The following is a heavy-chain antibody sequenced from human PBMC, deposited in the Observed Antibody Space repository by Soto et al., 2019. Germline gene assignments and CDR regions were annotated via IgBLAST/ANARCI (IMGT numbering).Heavy chain of an antibody. Sequence: SETLSLTCTVSGGSISSSSYYWGWIRQPPGKGLEWIGSIYYSGSTYYNPSLKSRVTISVDTSKNQFSLKLSSVTAADTAVYYCARLPRGTMIVVVRWGQGTLVTVSS. CDR3: ARLPRGTMIVVVR. J-gene: IGHJ4*02. D-gene: IGHD3-22*01. V-gene: IGHV4-39*01. CDR2: IYYSGST. CDR1: GGSISSSSYY.